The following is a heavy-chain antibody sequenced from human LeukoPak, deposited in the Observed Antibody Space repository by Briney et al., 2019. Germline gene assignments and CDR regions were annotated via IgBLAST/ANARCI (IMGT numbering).Heavy chain of an antibody. CDR1: GFTVSSNY. J-gene: IGHJ6*03. V-gene: IGHV3-30*03. CDR3: ARAPAPILPAATLSYYYYYMDV. Sequence: PGGSLRLSCAASGFTVSSNYMSWVRQAPGKGLEWVAVISYDGSNKYYADSVKGRFTISRDNSKNTLYLQMNSLRAEDTAVYYCARAPAPILPAATLSYYYYYMDVWGKGTTVTVSS. CDR2: ISYDGSNK. D-gene: IGHD2-2*01.